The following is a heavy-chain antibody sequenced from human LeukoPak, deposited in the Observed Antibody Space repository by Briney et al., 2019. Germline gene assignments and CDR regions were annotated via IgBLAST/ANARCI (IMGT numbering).Heavy chain of an antibody. CDR1: GFTFSSYW. Sequence: GGSLRLSCAASGFTFSSYWMNWVRQAPGKGLEWVANIKQDGSVKNYVDSVKGRFTISRDNAKTSLYLQMNSLRGEDTAVYYCAREIFGVDFWGQGTLVTVSS. D-gene: IGHD3-10*01. CDR3: AREIFGVDF. V-gene: IGHV3-7*01. J-gene: IGHJ4*02. CDR2: IKQDGSVK.